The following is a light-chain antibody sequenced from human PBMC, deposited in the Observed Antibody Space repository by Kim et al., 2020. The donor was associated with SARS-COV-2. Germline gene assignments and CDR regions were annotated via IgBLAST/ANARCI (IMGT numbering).Light chain of an antibody. Sequence: PGQSVTISCTGTNNHVGGYKFVSWYQQHPGKVPKLIIYDVKTRASGVPDRFSASKSGNTASLTISRLQPDDEADYYCSSYAGRSVVFGGGTQLTVL. CDR1: NNHVGGYKF. J-gene: IGLJ2*01. CDR3: SSYAGRSVV. CDR2: DVK. V-gene: IGLV2-11*03.